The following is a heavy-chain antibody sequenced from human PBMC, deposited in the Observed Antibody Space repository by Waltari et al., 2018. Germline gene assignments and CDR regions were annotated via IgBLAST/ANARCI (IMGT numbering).Heavy chain of an antibody. Sequence: QLQLQESGPGLVKPSETLSLTCTVSGGSISSSSYYWGWIRQPPGKGLEWIGSIYYSGSTYYNPSLKSRVTISVDTSKNQFSLKLSSVTAADTAVYYCARSLAFPEYFQHWGQGTLVTVSS. CDR1: GGSISSSSYY. D-gene: IGHD6-6*01. CDR3: ARSLAFPEYFQH. V-gene: IGHV4-39*01. CDR2: IYYSGST. J-gene: IGHJ1*01.